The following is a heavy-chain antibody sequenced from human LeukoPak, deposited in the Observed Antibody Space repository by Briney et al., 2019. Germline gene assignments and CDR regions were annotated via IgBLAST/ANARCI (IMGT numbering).Heavy chain of an antibody. D-gene: IGHD6-13*01. CDR2: IYSGGST. CDR3: ARVGSSWTFQH. V-gene: IGHV3-66*01. Sequence: GGSLRLSCAASGFSVSNNYMSWVRQAPGKGLEWVSVIYSGGSTYYADSVKGRFTISRDNAKNSLYLQMNSLRAEDTAVYYCARVGSSWTFQHWGQGTLVTVSS. CDR1: GFSVSNNY. J-gene: IGHJ1*01.